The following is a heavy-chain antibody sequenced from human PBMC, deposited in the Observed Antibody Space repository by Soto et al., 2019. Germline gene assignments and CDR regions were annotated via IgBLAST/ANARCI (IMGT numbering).Heavy chain of an antibody. Sequence: ASVEVSWATFGYAVPDYCMQLVRQAPGQGLEWMGWINPNSGGTNYAQKFQGRVTMTRDTSISTAYMELSRLRSDDTAVYYCAIDLIRNWFDPWGQGTLVTVSA. J-gene: IGHJ5*02. V-gene: IGHV1-2*02. CDR1: GYAVPDYC. CDR3: AIDLIRNWFDP. CDR2: INPNSGGT.